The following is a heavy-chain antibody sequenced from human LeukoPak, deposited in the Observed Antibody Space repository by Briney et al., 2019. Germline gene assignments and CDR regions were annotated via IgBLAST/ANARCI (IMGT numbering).Heavy chain of an antibody. CDR1: VYTFSSYW. CDR3: ARYSPDVVVAPSAQFDY. V-gene: IGHV5-51*01. J-gene: IGHJ4*02. D-gene: IGHD2-2*01. Sequence: GESLKISCKGSVYTFSSYWIACVRQMPGKGLEWMGIIYPGDSYTRYNPCFGGQVTMSADKTISTAYLQWNSLKASDTATYYCARYSPDVVVAPSAQFDYWGQGTMVTVSS. CDR2: IYPGDSYT.